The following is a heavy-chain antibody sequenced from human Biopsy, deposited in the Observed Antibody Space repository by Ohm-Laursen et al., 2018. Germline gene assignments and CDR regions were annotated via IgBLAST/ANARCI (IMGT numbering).Heavy chain of an antibody. Sequence: GTRSLTCIVSGDSINNHFWSWIRQPAGKGLEWIGRIYIRGSPNYNLSLESRVPMSVDTSKNQFSLKLSSVIAADTAVYYWARGTGRYYVYGAFDIWGQGTVVTVSS. V-gene: IGHV4-4*07. J-gene: IGHJ3*02. D-gene: IGHD1-26*01. CDR2: IYIRGSP. CDR1: GDSINNHF. CDR3: ARGTGRYYVYGAFDI.